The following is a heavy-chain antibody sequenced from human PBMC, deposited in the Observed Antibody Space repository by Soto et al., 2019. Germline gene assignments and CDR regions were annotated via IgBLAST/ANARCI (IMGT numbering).Heavy chain of an antibody. CDR1: GGSISSGDYY. J-gene: IGHJ5*02. V-gene: IGHV4-30-4*01. CDR2: IFYSGST. Sequence: TLSLTCTVSGGSISSGDYYWSWIRQPRGKGLEWIGYIFYSGSTYYNPSLKSRVTISVDTSKNQFSLKLSSVTAADTGVYYCARYGGYEGLRFDPWGQGTLVTVSS. CDR3: ARYGGYEGLRFDP. D-gene: IGHD5-12*01.